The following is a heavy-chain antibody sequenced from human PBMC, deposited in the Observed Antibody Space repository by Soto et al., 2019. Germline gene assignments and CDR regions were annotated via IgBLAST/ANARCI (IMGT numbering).Heavy chain of an antibody. V-gene: IGHV5-10-1*03. J-gene: IGHJ4*02. D-gene: IGHD3-3*01. CDR3: ARHDVRFSFGVVGNDY. CDR2: IDPSDSYT. Sequence: EVQLMQSGAEVKKPGESLRISCKGSGYSFTSYWISWVRQMPGKGLEWMGRIDPSDSYTNYSPSFQGHVTISADKSISTGYLQWCSLKASDTAMYYCARHDVRFSFGVVGNDYWGQGTLVTVSS. CDR1: GYSFTSYW.